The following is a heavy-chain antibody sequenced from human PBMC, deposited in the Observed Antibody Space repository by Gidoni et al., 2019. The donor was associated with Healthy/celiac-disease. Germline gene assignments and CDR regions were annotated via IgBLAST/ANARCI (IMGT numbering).Heavy chain of an antibody. D-gene: IGHD3-3*01. V-gene: IGHV3-48*02. CDR2: ISSSSSTI. J-gene: IGHJ4*02. CDR1: GFTFSSYS. CDR3: ARSRFLEWLFLIDY. Sequence: EVQLVESGGGLVQPGGYLRLSCLASGFTFSSYSMNWVRQAAGKGLEWVSYISSSSSTIYYADSVKGRFTISRDNAKNSLYLQMNSLRDEDTAVYYCARSRFLEWLFLIDYWGQGTLVTVSS.